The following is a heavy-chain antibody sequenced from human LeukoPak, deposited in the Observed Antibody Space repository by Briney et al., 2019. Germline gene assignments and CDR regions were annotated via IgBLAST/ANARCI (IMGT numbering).Heavy chain of an antibody. CDR2: INTKTGNP. V-gene: IGHV7-4-1*02. Sequence: ASVKVSCKASGYTFTTYAINWVRQAPGQGLEWMGWINTKTGNPTYVQDFTGRFVFSLGTSVSTAYLQVSSLKAEDTGMYYCAREGFECSGGACYSDHWGQGTLVTVSS. CDR3: AREGFECSGGACYSDH. CDR1: GYTFTTYA. D-gene: IGHD2-15*01. J-gene: IGHJ5*02.